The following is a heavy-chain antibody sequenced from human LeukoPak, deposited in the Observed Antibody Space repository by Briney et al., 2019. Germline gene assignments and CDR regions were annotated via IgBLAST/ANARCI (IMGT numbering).Heavy chain of an antibody. V-gene: IGHV3-30*18. J-gene: IGHJ4*02. CDR2: ISYDESNK. Sequence: GGSLRLSCAASGFTFSTYGMHWVRQAPGKGLEWVAVISYDESNKYYADSVKGRFTISRDNSKNALYLQMNSLRAEDTGVYYCAKDHYWSIDYWGRGTLVTVSS. D-gene: IGHD3-3*01. CDR1: GFTFSTYG. CDR3: AKDHYWSIDY.